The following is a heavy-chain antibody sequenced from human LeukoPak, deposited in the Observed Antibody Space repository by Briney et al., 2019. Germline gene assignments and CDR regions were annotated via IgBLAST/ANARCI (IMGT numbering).Heavy chain of an antibody. Sequence: ASVKVSCKASGYTFTSYGISWVRQAPGQGLEWMGWISAYNSNTNYAQKLQGRVTMTTDTSTSTAYMELRSLRSDDTAVYYCARVAPPNDYGDYWGYFDYWGQGTLVTVSS. CDR3: ARVAPPNDYGDYWGYFDY. CDR2: ISAYNSNT. J-gene: IGHJ4*02. V-gene: IGHV1-18*04. D-gene: IGHD4-17*01. CDR1: GYTFTSYG.